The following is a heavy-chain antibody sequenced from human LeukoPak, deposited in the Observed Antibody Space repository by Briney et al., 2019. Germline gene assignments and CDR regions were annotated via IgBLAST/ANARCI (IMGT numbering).Heavy chain of an antibody. CDR2: VKQGGSEK. V-gene: IGHV3-7*01. J-gene: IGHJ4*02. CDR3: ARGGSSSWYFN. D-gene: IGHD6-13*01. CDR1: GFTLSNYW. Sequence: GGSLRLSCAASGFTLSNYWMSWVRQAPGKGLEWVANVKQGGSEKYYVDSVKGRFTISRDNAKSSLYLQMNSLRAEDTAVYYCARGGSSSWYFNWGQGTLVTVSS.